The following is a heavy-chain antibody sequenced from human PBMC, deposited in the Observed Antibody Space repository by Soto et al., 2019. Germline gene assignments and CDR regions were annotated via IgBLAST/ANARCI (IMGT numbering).Heavy chain of an antibody. CDR2: ISSSGSTI. Sequence: ESGGGLVQPGGSLRLSCAASGFTFSSYEMNWVRQAPGKGLEWVSYISSSGSTIYYADSVKGRFTISRDNAKNSLYLQMNSLRAEDTAVYYCATGQLVGLEPYDYWGQGTLVTVSS. D-gene: IGHD6-6*01. V-gene: IGHV3-48*03. CDR1: GFTFSSYE. CDR3: ATGQLVGLEPYDY. J-gene: IGHJ4*02.